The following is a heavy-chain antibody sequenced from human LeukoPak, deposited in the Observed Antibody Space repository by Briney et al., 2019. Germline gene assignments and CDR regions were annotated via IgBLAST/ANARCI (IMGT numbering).Heavy chain of an antibody. CDR2: ISSSNSHI. Sequence: GGSLRLSCAASGFTFSSYSMNWVRQAPGKGLEWVSSISSSNSHIYYADSVKGRFTISRDNAKNSLYLQMNSLRAEDTAVYYCASERLEGAFDIWGQGTMVTVSS. CDR3: ASERLEGAFDI. J-gene: IGHJ3*02. V-gene: IGHV3-21*01. CDR1: GFTFSSYS. D-gene: IGHD4-11*01.